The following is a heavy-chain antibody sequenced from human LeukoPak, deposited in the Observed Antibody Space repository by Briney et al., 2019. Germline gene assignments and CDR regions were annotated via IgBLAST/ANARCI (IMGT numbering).Heavy chain of an antibody. Sequence: GASVKVSCKASGYTFTNYGISWVRQAPGQGLEWMAWISTYDHDTNYAQKFRGRVTMTTDTSTSTAYMELRSLGSDDTAVYYCVRDYFCSGGTCDDCFDPWGQETLVTVSS. CDR3: VRDYFCSGGTCDDCFDP. V-gene: IGHV1-18*01. D-gene: IGHD2-15*01. J-gene: IGHJ5*02. CDR2: ISTYDHDT. CDR1: GYTFTNYG.